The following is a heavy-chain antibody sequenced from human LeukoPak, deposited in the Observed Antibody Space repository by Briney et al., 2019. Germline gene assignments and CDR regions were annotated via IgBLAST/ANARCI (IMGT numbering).Heavy chain of an antibody. D-gene: IGHD1-26*01. Sequence: SETLSLTCSVSGGSISSSGYYWGWIRQPPGKGLEWIASIYYSGSTYYNPSLKSRVTISADTSKNQLSLKLSSLTAADTAVYYCARHEYSGSYYGLSWFDPWGQGTLVTVSS. CDR1: GGSISSSGYY. CDR2: IYYSGST. J-gene: IGHJ5*02. CDR3: ARHEYSGSYYGLSWFDP. V-gene: IGHV4-39*01.